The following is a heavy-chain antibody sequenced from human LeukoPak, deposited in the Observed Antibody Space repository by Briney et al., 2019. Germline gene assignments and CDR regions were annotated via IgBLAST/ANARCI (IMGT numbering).Heavy chain of an antibody. D-gene: IGHD2-15*01. Sequence: SETLSLTCAVYGGSFSGYYWSWIRQPPGKGLEWIGEINHSGSTNYNPSLKSRVTISVDTSKNQFSLKLSSVTAADTAVYYCAGGPGEVVVAATLYYFDYWGQGTLVTVSS. CDR3: AGGPGEVVVAATLYYFDY. V-gene: IGHV4-34*01. J-gene: IGHJ4*02. CDR1: GGSFSGYY. CDR2: INHSGST.